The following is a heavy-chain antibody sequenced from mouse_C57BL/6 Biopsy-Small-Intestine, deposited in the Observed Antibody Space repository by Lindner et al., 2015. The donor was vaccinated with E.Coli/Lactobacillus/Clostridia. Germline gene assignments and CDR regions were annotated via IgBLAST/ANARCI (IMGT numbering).Heavy chain of an antibody. V-gene: IGHV1-9*01. D-gene: IGHD2-4*01. Sequence: VQLQESGAELMKPGASVKLSCKATGYTFTGYWIEWVKQRPGHGLEWIGEILPGSGNAKYNEKFKGKATFTAETSSNTAYMQISSLTTEDSAIYYCAREGDYDYDVVDYWGQGTTLTVSS. CDR2: ILPGSGNA. CDR1: GYTFTGYW. CDR3: AREGDYDYDVVDY. J-gene: IGHJ2*01.